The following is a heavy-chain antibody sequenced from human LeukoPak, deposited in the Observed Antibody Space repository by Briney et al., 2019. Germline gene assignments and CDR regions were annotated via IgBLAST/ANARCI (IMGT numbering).Heavy chain of an antibody. CDR1: GFTLSPYN. Sequence: GGSLRLSCAASGFTLSPYNMNWVRQAPGKGLEWISYISHSSTTIYYADSVEGRFTISRDNAKNSLYLQMNSLRADDTAVYYCVREGPLLVSEDAFDFWGQGTMLTVSS. D-gene: IGHD2-15*01. CDR3: VREGPLLVSEDAFDF. CDR2: ISHSSTTI. J-gene: IGHJ3*01. V-gene: IGHV3-48*01.